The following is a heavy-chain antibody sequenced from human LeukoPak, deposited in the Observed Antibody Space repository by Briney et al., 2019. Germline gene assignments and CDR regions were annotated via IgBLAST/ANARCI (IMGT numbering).Heavy chain of an antibody. CDR2: MNPNSGNT. CDR3: ARGPRYCSGGSCYSKFDY. CDR1: GYTFTSYD. J-gene: IGHJ4*02. D-gene: IGHD2-15*01. V-gene: IGHV1-8*01. Sequence: ASVKVSCKASGYTFTSYDINWVRQATGQGLEWMGWMNPNSGNTGYAQKFQGRVTMTRNTSISTAYMELSSLRSEDTAVYYCARGPRYCSGGSCYSKFDYWGQGTLVTVSS.